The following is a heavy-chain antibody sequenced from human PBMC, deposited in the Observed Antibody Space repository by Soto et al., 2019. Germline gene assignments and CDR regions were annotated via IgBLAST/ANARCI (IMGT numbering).Heavy chain of an antibody. Sequence: QVQMQESGPGLVKPSQTLYLTCSVSGGSIIDSGSFYWNWIRQRPGKGLEWIGYIYYSGSTYYNRSLKSRATISLDTSKNQFSLKLTSVTAADTAIYYCARGEVVASNWFDPWGQGTLVTVSS. CDR1: GGSIIDSGSFY. J-gene: IGHJ5*02. D-gene: IGHD2-15*01. CDR2: IYYSGST. V-gene: IGHV4-31*03. CDR3: ARGEVVASNWFDP.